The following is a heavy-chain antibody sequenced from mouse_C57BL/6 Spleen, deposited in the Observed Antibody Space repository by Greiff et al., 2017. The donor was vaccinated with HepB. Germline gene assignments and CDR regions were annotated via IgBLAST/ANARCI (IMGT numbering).Heavy chain of an antibody. V-gene: IGHV1-19*01. CDR2: INPYNGGT. CDR3: ARRGLYYAMDY. J-gene: IGHJ4*01. CDR1: GYTFTDHY. Sequence: EVKLMESGPVLVKPGASVKMSCTASGYTFTDHYMNWVQQSHGKSLEWIGVINPYNGGTSYNQKFKGKATLTVDKSSSTAYMKLNSLTSEDSAVYYCARRGLYYAMDYWGQGTSVTVSS. D-gene: IGHD3-1*01.